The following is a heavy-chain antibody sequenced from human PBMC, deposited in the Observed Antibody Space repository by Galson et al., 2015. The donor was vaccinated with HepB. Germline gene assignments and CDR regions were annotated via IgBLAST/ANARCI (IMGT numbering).Heavy chain of an antibody. CDR3: ARDREYCLSGSCYGDGLDV. CDR1: GFNFSDFY. D-gene: IGHD2-2*01. V-gene: IGHV3-11*05. CDR2: ISSTGTHE. Sequence: SLRLSCAASGFNFSDFYMSWIRQAPGKGLEWMSHISSTGTHENYVDSVKGRFSISRDNAKNSLYLQINSLRAEDTAVYYCARDREYCLSGSCYGDGLDVWGQGTTVIVSS. J-gene: IGHJ6*02.